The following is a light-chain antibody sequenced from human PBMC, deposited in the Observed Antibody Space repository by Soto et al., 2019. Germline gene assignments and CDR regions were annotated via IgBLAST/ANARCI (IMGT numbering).Light chain of an antibody. CDR2: DAS. CDR3: QQYKSYPWT. V-gene: IGKV1-5*01. Sequence: DMQMTQSPSTLSAFVGDRVTITGRANESVSSWLAWYQQKVGKAPNLLIYDASSLESGVPSRFSGSGSVTELALTISSLQPDDFATYYCQQYKSYPWTFGLGTKVE. CDR1: ESVSSW. J-gene: IGKJ1*01.